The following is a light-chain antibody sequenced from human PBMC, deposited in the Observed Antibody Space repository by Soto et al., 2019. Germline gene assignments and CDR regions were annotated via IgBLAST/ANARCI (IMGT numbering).Light chain of an antibody. V-gene: IGLV2-14*01. Sequence: QSVLTQPGSVSGSPGQSITISCTGTSSDVGGYNSVSWYRQDPGKAPKLIIYDVTYRPSGVSNRFSGSKSGNTASLTISGLQSEDEADYHCSSFTSSITYVFGTGTNVTV. CDR3: SSFTSSITYV. CDR1: SSDVGGYNS. J-gene: IGLJ1*01. CDR2: DVT.